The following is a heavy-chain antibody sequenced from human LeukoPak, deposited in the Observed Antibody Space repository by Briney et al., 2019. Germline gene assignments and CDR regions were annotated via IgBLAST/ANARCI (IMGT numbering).Heavy chain of an antibody. J-gene: IGHJ5*02. V-gene: IGHV1-3*01. CDR1: GYTFTSYA. CDR2: INAGNGNT. D-gene: IGHD2-8*01. Sequence: ASVKVSCKASGYTFTSYAMHWVRQAPGQRLEWMGWINAGNGNTKYSQKFQGRVTITRDTSASTAYMELRSLRSEDTAVYYCAREGPTRTNINGVRGFNPWGQGNLVPVSS. CDR3: AREGPTRTNINGVRGFNP.